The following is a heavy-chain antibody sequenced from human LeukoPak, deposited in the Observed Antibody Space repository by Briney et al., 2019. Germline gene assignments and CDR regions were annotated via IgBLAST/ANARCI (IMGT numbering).Heavy chain of an antibody. CDR3: TQGQYYYDSSGYYFQLPDY. CDR1: GGSFSGYY. V-gene: IGHV4-34*01. CDR2: INHSGST. J-gene: IGHJ4*02. Sequence: SETLSLTCAVYGGSFSGYYWSWIRQPPGKGLEWIGEINHSGSTNYNPSLKSRVTISVDTSENQFSLKLSSVTAADTAVYYCTQGQYYYDSSGYYFQLPDYWGQGTLVTVSS. D-gene: IGHD3-22*01.